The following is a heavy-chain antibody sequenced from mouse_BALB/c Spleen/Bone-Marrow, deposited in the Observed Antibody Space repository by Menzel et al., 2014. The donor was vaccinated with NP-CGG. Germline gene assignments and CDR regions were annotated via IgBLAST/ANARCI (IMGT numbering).Heavy chain of an antibody. D-gene: IGHD1-1*01. CDR1: GFTFSSYG. CDR2: ISSGGSYT. J-gene: IGHJ2*01. Sequence: EVHLVESGGDLVKPGGSLKLSCAASGFTFSSYGMSWVRQTPDKRLEWVATISSGGSYTYYPDSVKGRFTISRDNAKNTLYLQMISLKSEDTAMYFCARPTTVVATGGSFDYWGQGTTLTVSS. CDR3: ARPTTVVATGGSFDY. V-gene: IGHV5-6*01.